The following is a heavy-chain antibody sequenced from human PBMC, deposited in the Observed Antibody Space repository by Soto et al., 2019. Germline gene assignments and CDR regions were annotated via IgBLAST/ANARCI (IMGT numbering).Heavy chain of an antibody. CDR2: TYYRSKWYN. CDR1: RAKVYNQSAS. D-gene: IGHD2-2*01. V-gene: IGHV6-1*01. CDR3: GTFLSTTSPDV. Sequence: PLQPLSINYAISRAKVYNQSASWNWLRQSPSRGLEWLGRTYYRSKWYNDYAVSVKSRITINPDTSKNQFSLQLNSVTPEDTAVYYCGTFLSTTSPDVWCPGTTGTV. J-gene: IGHJ6*02.